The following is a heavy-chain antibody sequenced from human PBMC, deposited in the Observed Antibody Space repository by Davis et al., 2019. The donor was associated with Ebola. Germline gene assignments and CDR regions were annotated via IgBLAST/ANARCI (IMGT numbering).Heavy chain of an antibody. CDR1: GFTFSSYA. CDR2: ISYDGSNK. V-gene: IGHV3-30-3*01. CDR3: AKERWGFALDY. J-gene: IGHJ4*02. D-gene: IGHD7-27*01. Sequence: GESLKISCAASGFTFSSYAMHWVRQAPGKGLEWVAIISYDGSNKYYADSVKGRFTISRDNSKNTLYLQMNSLRAEDTAAYYCAKERWGFALDYWGQGTLVTVSS.